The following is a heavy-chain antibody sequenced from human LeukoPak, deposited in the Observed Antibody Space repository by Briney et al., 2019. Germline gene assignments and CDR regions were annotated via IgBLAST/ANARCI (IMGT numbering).Heavy chain of an antibody. V-gene: IGHV1-69*05. CDR1: GGTFSSYA. CDR2: IIPIFGTA. J-gene: IGHJ4*02. D-gene: IGHD3-22*01. Sequence: SVKVSCKASGGTFSSYAISWVRQAPGQGLESMGRIIPIFGTANYAQKFQGRVTITTDESTSTAYMELSSLRSEDTAVYYCASGSDSSGATDYWGQGTLVSVSS. CDR3: ASGSDSSGATDY.